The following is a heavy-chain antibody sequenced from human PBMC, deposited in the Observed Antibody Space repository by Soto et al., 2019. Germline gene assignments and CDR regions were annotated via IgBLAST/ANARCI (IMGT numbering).Heavy chain of an antibody. CDR1: GCSFTSYC. V-gene: IGHV5-51*01. Sequence: PXESMKTSCKGSGCSFTSYCNGWLRQMPGKCLEWMGIIYPGDSDTRYSPSFQGQVTTSADKSISTAYLQWSSLKASDTAMYYCSRQVYPPLAGTRGGSGMDVWGQVTRVTFSS. CDR3: SRQVYPPLAGTRGGSGMDV. CDR2: IYPGDSDT. J-gene: IGHJ6*02. D-gene: IGHD6-19*01.